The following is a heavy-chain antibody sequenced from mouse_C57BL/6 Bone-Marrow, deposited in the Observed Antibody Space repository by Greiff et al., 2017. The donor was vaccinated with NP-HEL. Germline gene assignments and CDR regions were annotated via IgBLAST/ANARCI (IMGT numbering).Heavy chain of an antibody. CDR1: GYTFTDYE. V-gene: IGHV1-15*01. J-gene: IGHJ2*01. CDR2: IDPETGGT. D-gene: IGHD1-1*01. Sequence: QVQLKQSGAELVRPGASVTLSCKASGYTFTDYEMHWVKQTPVHGLEWIGAIDPETGGTSYNQKFKGKAILTADKSSSTAYMELRSLTSEDSAVYYCWITAVVADCDYWGQGTTLTVSS. CDR3: WITAVVADCDY.